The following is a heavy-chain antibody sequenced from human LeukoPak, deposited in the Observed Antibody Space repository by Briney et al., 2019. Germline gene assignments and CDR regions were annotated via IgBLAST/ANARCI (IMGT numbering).Heavy chain of an antibody. V-gene: IGHV1-2*02. CDR1: GCTFIDYY. D-gene: IGHD3-22*01. CDR2: INPKSGAA. Sequence: ASVKVSCKASGCTFIDYYVQWVRQAPGQGPEWMGWINPKSGAAMYAQKFQDRVTMTKDTSISTAYMELSSLKSDDTAVYYCAREFGDYHDSTGYSGLDYWGQGSLVTVSS. J-gene: IGHJ4*02. CDR3: AREFGDYHDSTGYSGLDY.